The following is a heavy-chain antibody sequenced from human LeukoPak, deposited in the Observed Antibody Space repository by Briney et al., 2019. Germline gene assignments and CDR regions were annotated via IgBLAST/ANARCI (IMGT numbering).Heavy chain of an antibody. Sequence: ASVKVSCKASGYTSTSYDINWVRQATGQGLEWMGWMNPNRGNTGYAQKFQGRVTMTRNTSISTAYMELSSLRSEDTAVYYCARGRFYRGGNGVVGYWGRGTLVTVSS. V-gene: IGHV1-8*01. CDR1: GYTSTSYD. J-gene: IGHJ4*02. CDR2: MNPNRGNT. CDR3: ARGRFYRGGNGVVGY. D-gene: IGHD4-23*01.